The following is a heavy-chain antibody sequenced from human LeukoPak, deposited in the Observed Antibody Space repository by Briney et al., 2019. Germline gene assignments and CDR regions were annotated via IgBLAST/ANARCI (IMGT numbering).Heavy chain of an antibody. V-gene: IGHV3-11*01. CDR1: GFTFSNYP. J-gene: IGHJ3*02. CDR3: ARDTKQGTWYRAFDI. CDR2: ISSSGGTI. Sequence: GGSLRLSCAASGFTFSNYPMGWVRQAPGKGLEWVSYISSSGGTIYYADSVKGRFTISRDNAKNSLYLQMNSLRAEDTAVYYCARDTKQGTWYRAFDIWGQGTMVTVSS. D-gene: IGHD6-13*01.